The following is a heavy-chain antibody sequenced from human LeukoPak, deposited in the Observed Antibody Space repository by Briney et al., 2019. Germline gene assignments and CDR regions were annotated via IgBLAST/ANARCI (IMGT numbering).Heavy chain of an antibody. CDR3: AREVAAAPASPNWFDP. CDR1: GGSISSSSYY. D-gene: IGHD6-13*01. Sequence: PSETLSLTCTVSGGSISSSSYYWGWIRQPPGKGLEWIGSIYYSGSTYYNPSLKSRVTISVDTSKNQFSLKLSSVTAADTAVYYCAREVAAAPASPNWFDPWGQGTLVTVSS. V-gene: IGHV4-39*07. J-gene: IGHJ5*02. CDR2: IYYSGST.